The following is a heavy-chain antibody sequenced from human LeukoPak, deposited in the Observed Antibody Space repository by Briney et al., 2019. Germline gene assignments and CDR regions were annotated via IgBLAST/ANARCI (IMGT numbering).Heavy chain of an antibody. Sequence: PSGTLSLTCAVSGGSISSDNWWSWVRQPPGRGLEWIGEIYHSGNTNYNPSLQSPVPISIDKSKNQFSLKLTSVTAADTAVYYCSRSGYYSLDDWGQGTLVTVSS. CDR2: IYHSGNT. V-gene: IGHV4-4*02. CDR3: SRSGYYSLDD. CDR1: GGSISSDNW. J-gene: IGHJ4*02. D-gene: IGHD3-22*01.